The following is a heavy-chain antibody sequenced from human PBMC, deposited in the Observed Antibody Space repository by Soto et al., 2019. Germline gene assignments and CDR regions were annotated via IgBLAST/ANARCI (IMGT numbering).Heavy chain of an antibody. CDR1: GFSFSTYS. V-gene: IGHV3-21*03. CDR2: IIGSSTYI. D-gene: IGHD1-1*01. CDR3: ARDVPNWNFDS. J-gene: IGHJ4*02. Sequence: EVQLVESGGGLVKPGGSLRLSCAASGFSFSTYSMNWVRQAPGKGLEWVSSIIGSSTYIFYADSVKGRFTISRDNAKNSLYLQMNSLRAEDTAVYYCARDVPNWNFDSCGQGTLVTVSS.